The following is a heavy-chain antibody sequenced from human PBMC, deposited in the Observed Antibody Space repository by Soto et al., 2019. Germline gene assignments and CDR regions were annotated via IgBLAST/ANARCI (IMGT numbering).Heavy chain of an antibody. V-gene: IGHV3-74*01. CDR1: GFTFSSYW. CDR2: INSDGSST. CDR3: ARDAVTFGGVILYPFDI. D-gene: IGHD3-16*02. Sequence: GGSLRLSCAASGFTFSSYWMHWVRQVPGKGLVWVSRINSDGSSTTYADSVKGRFTISRDNAKNTLYLQMSSLRAEDTAVYYCARDAVTFGGVILYPFDIWGQGTMVTVSS. J-gene: IGHJ3*02.